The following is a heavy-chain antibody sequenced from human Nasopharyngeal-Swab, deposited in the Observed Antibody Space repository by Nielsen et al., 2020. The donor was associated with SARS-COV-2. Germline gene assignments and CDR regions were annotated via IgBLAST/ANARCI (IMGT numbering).Heavy chain of an antibody. D-gene: IGHD3-22*01. CDR1: GFTFSNAW. V-gene: IGHV3-15*01. CDR3: TTDRHYYDSSGYYYGYYFDY. J-gene: IGHJ4*02. Sequence: GESLKISCAASGFTFSNAWMSWVRQAPGKGLEWVGRTKSKTDGGTTDYAAPVKGRFTISRDDSKNTLYLQMNSLKTEDTAVYYCTTDRHYYDSSGYYYGYYFDYWGQGTLVTVSS. CDR2: TKSKTDGGTT.